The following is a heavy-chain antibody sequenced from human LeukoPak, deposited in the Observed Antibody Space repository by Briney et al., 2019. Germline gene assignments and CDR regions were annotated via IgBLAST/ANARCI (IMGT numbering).Heavy chain of an antibody. D-gene: IGHD3-9*01. CDR3: ARDLTTRGWYFDL. Sequence: KPSETLSLTCTVSGYSISSGYYWGWIRQPPGKGLEWIGSIYHSGSTYYNPSLKSRVTISVDRSKNQFSLKLSSVTAADTAVYYCARDLTTRGWYFDLWGRGTLVTVSS. CDR2: IYHSGST. J-gene: IGHJ2*01. CDR1: GYSISSGYY. V-gene: IGHV4-38-2*02.